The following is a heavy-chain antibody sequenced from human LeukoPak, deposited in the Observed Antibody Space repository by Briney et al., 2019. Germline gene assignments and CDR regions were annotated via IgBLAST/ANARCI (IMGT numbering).Heavy chain of an antibody. CDR2: INPNSGGT. J-gene: IGHJ4*02. CDR3: ARDPMFYDILTGYQRWSFDY. V-gene: IGHV1-2*04. D-gene: IGHD3-9*01. Sequence: ASVKVSCKASGYTFTGYYMHWVRQAPGQGLEWMGWINPNSGGTNYAQKFQGWVTMTRDTSISTAYMELSRLRSDDTAVYYCARDPMFYDILTGYQRWSFDYWGQGTLVTVSS. CDR1: GYTFTGYY.